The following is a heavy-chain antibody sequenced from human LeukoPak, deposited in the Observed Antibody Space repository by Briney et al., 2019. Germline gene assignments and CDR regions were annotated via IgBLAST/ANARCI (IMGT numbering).Heavy chain of an antibody. CDR3: ARMAYFYDSSGYSQLDY. Sequence: SETLSLTCTVSGGSISSGDYYWSWIRQPPGKGLEWIGYIYYSGSTYYNPSLKSRVIISVDTSKNQFSLKLSSVTAADTAVYYCARMAYFYDSSGYSQLDYWGQGTLVTVSS. V-gene: IGHV4-30-4*01. CDR2: IYYSGST. D-gene: IGHD3-22*01. CDR1: GGSISSGDYY. J-gene: IGHJ4*02.